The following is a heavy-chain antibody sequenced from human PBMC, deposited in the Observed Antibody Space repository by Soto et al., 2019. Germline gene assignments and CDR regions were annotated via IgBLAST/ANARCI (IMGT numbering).Heavy chain of an antibody. CDR3: ARGPQLWLGVGMDV. J-gene: IGHJ6*02. Sequence: QVQLQQWGAGLLKPSETLSLTCAVYGGSFSGYYWSWIRQPPGKGLEWIGEINHSGSTNYNPSLKSRVTISVDTYKNQFSLKLSSVTAADTAVYYCARGPQLWLGVGMDVWGQGTTVTVSS. D-gene: IGHD5-18*01. CDR1: GGSFSGYY. CDR2: INHSGST. V-gene: IGHV4-34*01.